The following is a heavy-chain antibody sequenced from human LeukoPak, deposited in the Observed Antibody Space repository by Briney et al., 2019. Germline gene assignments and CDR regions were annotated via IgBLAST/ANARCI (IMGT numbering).Heavy chain of an antibody. CDR2: IYSGGST. CDR1: GFTVSSNY. CDR3: ARPHDYGDYVRDY. Sequence: GGSLRLSCAASGFTVSSNYMSWVRQAPGKGLEWVSVIYSGGSTYSADSVKGRLTSSRDNSKNTLHLQMNSLRAGDTAVHYCARPHDYGDYVRDYWGQETLVTVSS. J-gene: IGHJ4*02. V-gene: IGHV3-66*02. D-gene: IGHD4-17*01.